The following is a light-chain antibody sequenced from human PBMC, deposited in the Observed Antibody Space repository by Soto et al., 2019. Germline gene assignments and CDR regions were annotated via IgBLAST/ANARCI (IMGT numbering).Light chain of an antibody. Sequence: IQMTQLPSSLSASVGDRVTITCRAGQTVIRYLNWYQQKPGRAPNLLIYAVSNLQSGVPSRFSGSGSGTEFTLTISDLQPEDFATYYCQQSYSTLFTFGPGTKVDIK. CDR1: QTVIRY. CDR2: AVS. V-gene: IGKV1-39*01. CDR3: QQSYSTLFT. J-gene: IGKJ3*01.